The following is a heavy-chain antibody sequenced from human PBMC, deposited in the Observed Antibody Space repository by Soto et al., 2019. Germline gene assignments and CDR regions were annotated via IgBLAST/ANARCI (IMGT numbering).Heavy chain of an antibody. J-gene: IGHJ4*02. Sequence: SETLSLTCTVSGGSISSYYWSWIRQPPGKGLEWIGYIYYSGSTNYNPSLKSRVTISVDTSKNQFSLKLSSVTAADTAVYYCARDGRSDYGVDYWGQGTLVTVYS. D-gene: IGHD4-17*01. CDR3: ARDGRSDYGVDY. V-gene: IGHV4-59*01. CDR2: IYYSGST. CDR1: GGSISSYY.